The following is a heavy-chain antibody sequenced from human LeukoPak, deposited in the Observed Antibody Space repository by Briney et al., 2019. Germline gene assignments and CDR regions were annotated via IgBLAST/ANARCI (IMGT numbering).Heavy chain of an antibody. CDR1: GGSISSSSYY. CDR3: ATPDSSVIRSSSENFDS. V-gene: IGHV4-39*01. CDR2: IYYSGST. J-gene: IGHJ4*02. Sequence: SETLSLTCALSGGSISSSSYYWGWIRQPPGKGLEWIGSIYYSGSTYYNPSLKSRVTISVDTSKNQFSLKLSSVTAADTAVYYCATPDSSVIRSSSENFDSWGQGTLVTVSS. D-gene: IGHD6-6*01.